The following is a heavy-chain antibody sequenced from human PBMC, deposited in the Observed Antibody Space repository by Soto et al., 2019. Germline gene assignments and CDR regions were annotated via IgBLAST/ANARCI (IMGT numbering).Heavy chain of an antibody. J-gene: IGHJ4*02. V-gene: IGHV3-74*01. CDR2: IKTDGSYT. D-gene: IGHD3-22*01. CDR1: GFTFSTYW. Sequence: EVQLVESGGGLVQPGGSLRLSCAASGFTFSTYWMHWVRQAPGKGLEWVSRIKTDGSYTNYADSVKGRFTISRDNAKNTLFLQMDSLGAEGAGVSLCATAGRGYFSYWGPGTLVTVSS. CDR3: ATAGRGYFSY.